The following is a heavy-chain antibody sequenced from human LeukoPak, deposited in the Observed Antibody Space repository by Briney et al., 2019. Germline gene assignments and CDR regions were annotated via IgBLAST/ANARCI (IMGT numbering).Heavy chain of an antibody. Sequence: SETLSLTCTVSGGSISSYYWSWIRQPPGKGLEWIWYIYYSGSTNYNPSLKSRVTISVDTSKNQFSLKLSSVTAADTAVYYCASTMVRGVLPYYFDYWGQGTLVTVSS. D-gene: IGHD3-10*01. V-gene: IGHV4-59*01. CDR2: IYYSGST. J-gene: IGHJ4*02. CDR3: ASTMVRGVLPYYFDY. CDR1: GGSISSYY.